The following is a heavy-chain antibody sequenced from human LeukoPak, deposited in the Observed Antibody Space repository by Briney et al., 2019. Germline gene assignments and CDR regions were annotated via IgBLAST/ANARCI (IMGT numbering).Heavy chain of an antibody. CDR1: GFTFSSYA. J-gene: IGHJ4*02. CDR2: ISYDGSNK. Sequence: SGRSLRLSCAASGFTFSSYAMHWVRQAPGKGLEWVAVISYDGSNKYYADSVKGRFTISRDNSKNTLYLQMNSLRAEDTAVYYCARDRLAGQWLVGGLDYWGQGTLATVSS. V-gene: IGHV3-30-3*01. D-gene: IGHD6-19*01. CDR3: ARDRLAGQWLVGGLDY.